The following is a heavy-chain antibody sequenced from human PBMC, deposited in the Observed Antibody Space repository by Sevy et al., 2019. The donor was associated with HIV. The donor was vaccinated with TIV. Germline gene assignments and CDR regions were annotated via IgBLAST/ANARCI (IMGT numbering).Heavy chain of an antibody. D-gene: IGHD3-16*02. CDR2: IDPRGNER. Sequence: GGSLRLSCAASGFTFDTFWMGWVRQAPGRGLEWAASIDPRGNERDYLDSLKGRFTISRDNAKNSLYLQMHSLKAGDTALYYCVRVLWDVLVVPAATPSPWLDSWGQGTLVTVSS. CDR1: GFTFDTFW. CDR3: VRVLWDVLVVPAATPSPWLDS. V-gene: IGHV3-7*01. J-gene: IGHJ5*01.